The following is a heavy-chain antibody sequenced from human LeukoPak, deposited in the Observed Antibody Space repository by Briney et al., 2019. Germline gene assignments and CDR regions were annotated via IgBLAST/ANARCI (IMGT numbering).Heavy chain of an antibody. V-gene: IGHV3-30*18. D-gene: IGHD1-1*01. CDR1: GFAFSTYG. CDR3: AKCSWTSGWNDLLGVVDY. Sequence: GRSLRLSCAASGFAFSTYGIHWVRQAPGKGLEWVAVLSFDGSSEYYADSVKGRFTVSRDNSKNTLYLQMNSLRDEDTAVYYCAKCSWTSGWNDLLGVVDYWGQGTLVTVSS. J-gene: IGHJ4*01. CDR2: LSFDGSSE.